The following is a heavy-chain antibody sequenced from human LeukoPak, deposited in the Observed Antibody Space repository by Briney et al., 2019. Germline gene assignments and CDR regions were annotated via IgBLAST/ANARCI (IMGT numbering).Heavy chain of an antibody. CDR1: GGSLRGYY. CDR3: AGYYYGSGMVY. D-gene: IGHD3-10*01. V-gene: IGHV4-34*01. Sequence: SESLSLTCAVYGGSLRGYYWSWIRQPPAKGWEGIGEINHSGSTKQNPNLKGRVTISVATSKNQFSLKMRSVDDADTAVCYCAGYYYGSGMVYWGQGTLVTVSS. CDR2: INHSGST. J-gene: IGHJ4*02.